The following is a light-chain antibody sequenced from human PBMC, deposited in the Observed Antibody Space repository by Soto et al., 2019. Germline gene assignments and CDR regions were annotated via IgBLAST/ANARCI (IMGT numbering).Light chain of an antibody. CDR3: YSCRSSSSTFYV. V-gene: IGLV2-14*03. Sequence: QSALTQPASVSGSPGQSITISCAGTSSDIGGSNYVSWYQQHPGKAPKLMIYGVSNRPSGVSNRFSGSKSGNTASLTISGLQAEDEADYFCYSCRSSSSTFYVFGTGTKVTVL. CDR2: GVS. J-gene: IGLJ1*01. CDR1: SSDIGGSNY.